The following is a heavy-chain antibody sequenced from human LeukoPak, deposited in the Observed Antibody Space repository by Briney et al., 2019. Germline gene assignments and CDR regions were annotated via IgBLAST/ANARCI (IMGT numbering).Heavy chain of an antibody. D-gene: IGHD5-24*01. Sequence: SETLSLTCTVSGGSISSYYWSWLRQPAGKGLEWIGYIYYSGSTNYNPSLKSRVTISVDTSKNQFSLKLSSVTAADTAVYYCAGRLWRRDGYNLSAFDIWGQGTMVTVSS. CDR1: GGSISSYY. V-gene: IGHV4-59*01. CDR2: IYYSGST. CDR3: AGRLWRRDGYNLSAFDI. J-gene: IGHJ3*02.